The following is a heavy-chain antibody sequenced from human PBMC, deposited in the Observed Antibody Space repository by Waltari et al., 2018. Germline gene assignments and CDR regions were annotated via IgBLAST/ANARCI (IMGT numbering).Heavy chain of an antibody. CDR3: ARLSPYYDFWSGYYTKSDWFDP. Sequence: QVQLVQSGAEVKKPGASVKVSCKASGYTFTSYDINWVRQATGQGLEWMGWMNPNSGNTGYAQKFQGRVTMTRNTSRSTAYMELSSLRSEDTAVYYCARLSPYYDFWSGYYTKSDWFDPWGQGTLVTVSS. CDR1: GYTFTSYD. J-gene: IGHJ5*02. CDR2: MNPNSGNT. V-gene: IGHV1-8*01. D-gene: IGHD3-3*01.